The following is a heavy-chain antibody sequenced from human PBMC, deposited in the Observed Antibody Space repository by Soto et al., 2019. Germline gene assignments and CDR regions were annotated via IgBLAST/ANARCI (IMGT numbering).Heavy chain of an antibody. V-gene: IGHV3-30-3*01. J-gene: IGHJ4*02. CDR2: ISYDGSNK. CDR3: ARDYDSSGYSGGYFDY. CDR1: GFTFSSYA. Sequence: GGSLRLSCAASGFTFSSYAMHWVRQAPGKGLEWVAVISYDGSNKYYADSVKGRFTISRDNSKNTLYLQMNSLRAEDTAVYYCARDYDSSGYSGGYFDYWGQGTLVTVSS. D-gene: IGHD3-22*01.